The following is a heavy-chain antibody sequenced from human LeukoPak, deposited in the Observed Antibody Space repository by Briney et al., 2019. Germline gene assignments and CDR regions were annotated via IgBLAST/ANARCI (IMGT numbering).Heavy chain of an antibody. CDR2: IYSGGST. V-gene: IGHV3-66*01. CDR3: ARGPIVGATDDY. CDR1: GFTFSSNY. J-gene: IGHJ4*02. D-gene: IGHD1-26*01. Sequence: GGSLRLSCAASGFTFSSNYMSWVRQAPGKGLEWVSVIYSGGSTYYSDSVKGRFTISRDNSKNTLYLQMNSLRAEDTAVYYCARGPIVGATDDYWGQGTLVTVSS.